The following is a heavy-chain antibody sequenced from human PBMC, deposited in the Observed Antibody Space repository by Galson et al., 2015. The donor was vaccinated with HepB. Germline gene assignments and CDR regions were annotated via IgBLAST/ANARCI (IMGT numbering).Heavy chain of an antibody. V-gene: IGHV6-1*01. CDR2: TYYRSKWYN. CDR1: GDSVSSNSAA. D-gene: IGHD3-10*01. CDR3: ARGSGRYAMDV. J-gene: IGHJ6*02. Sequence: CAISGDSVSSNSAAWNWIRHSPSRGLEWLGGTYYRSKWYNDYAVSVKSRIIINPDTSKNQFSLQVRFVTPDDTAVYYCARGSGRYAMDVWGQGTTVTVS.